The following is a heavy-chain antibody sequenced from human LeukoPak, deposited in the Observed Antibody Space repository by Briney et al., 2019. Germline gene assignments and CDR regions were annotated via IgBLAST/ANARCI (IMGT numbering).Heavy chain of an antibody. CDR3: ARGGGSPSRSYYYYYGMDV. D-gene: IGHD1-26*01. CDR2: INPSDGAT. J-gene: IGHJ6*02. CDR1: GYTFTMYY. V-gene: IGHV1-46*01. Sequence: ASVKVSCKASGYTFTMYYIHWVRQAPGQGLEWMRMINPSDGATTYAQRFQGRVTMTRDMSTTTVYMELSSLRSEDTAVYYCARGGGSPSRSYYYYYGMDVWGQGTTVTVSS.